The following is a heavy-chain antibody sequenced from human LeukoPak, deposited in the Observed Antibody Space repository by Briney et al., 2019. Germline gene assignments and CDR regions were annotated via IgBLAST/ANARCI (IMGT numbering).Heavy chain of an antibody. Sequence: GASVKVSCKASGYTFTSYGISWVRQAPGQGLEWMGWISAYNGNTNYAQKLQGRVTMTTDTSTSTAYMELRSLRSDDTAVYYCARGWTVVVVVAADLDAFDIWGQGTMVTVSS. CDR2: ISAYNGNT. CDR1: GYTFTSYG. D-gene: IGHD2-15*01. V-gene: IGHV1-18*01. CDR3: ARGWTVVVVVAADLDAFDI. J-gene: IGHJ3*02.